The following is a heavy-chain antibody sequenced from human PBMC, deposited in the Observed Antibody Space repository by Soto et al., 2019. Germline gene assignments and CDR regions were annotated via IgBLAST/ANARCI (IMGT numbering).Heavy chain of an antibody. V-gene: IGHV2-5*02. CDR3: AHAYGVTSWPNDAFDV. D-gene: IGHD2-2*01. CDR2: IYWDDDT. Sequence: ITLKESGPTLVKPTQSLTLTCTFSGFSLSADGVAVGWIRQPPGKALEWLALIYWDDDTRYRPSLKSRLTITKDTSKHHVVTTMINLDPVYTATYYCAHAYGVTSWPNDAFDVWGQGTVVTVSS. CDR1: GFSLSADGVA. J-gene: IGHJ3*01.